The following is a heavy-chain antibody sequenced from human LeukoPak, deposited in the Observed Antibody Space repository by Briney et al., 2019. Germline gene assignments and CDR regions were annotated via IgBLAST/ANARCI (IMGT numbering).Heavy chain of an antibody. CDR2: IYHSGST. CDR3: ARSNYVWGSYRPRQSDAFDI. Sequence: SETLSLTCAVSGGSISSNNWWSWVRQPPGKGLEWIGEIYHSGSTNYNPSLKSRVTMSVDTSKNQFSLKLSSVTAADTAVYYCARSNYVWGSYRPRQSDAFDIWGQGTMVTVSS. CDR1: GGSISSNNW. J-gene: IGHJ3*02. V-gene: IGHV4-4*02. D-gene: IGHD3-16*02.